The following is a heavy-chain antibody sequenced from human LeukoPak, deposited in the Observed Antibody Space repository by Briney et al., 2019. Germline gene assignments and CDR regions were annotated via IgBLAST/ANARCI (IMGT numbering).Heavy chain of an antibody. Sequence: GGSLGLPCAASGFTVSSTYLTWVRQAPGKGPEWLSVIYSGGYTYYADSVKGRFFISRDISENMVYLQMNSLSVEDTAVYFCARGRPAHYFDSWGPGTLVTVS. CDR1: GFTVSSTY. D-gene: IGHD6-6*01. CDR3: ARGRPAHYFDS. J-gene: IGHJ4*02. CDR2: IYSGGYT. V-gene: IGHV3-66*01.